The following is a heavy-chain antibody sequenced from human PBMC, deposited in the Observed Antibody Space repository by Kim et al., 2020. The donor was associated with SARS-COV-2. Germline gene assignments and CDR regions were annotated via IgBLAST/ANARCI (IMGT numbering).Heavy chain of an antibody. CDR3: AGGSGSGYSFDY. D-gene: IGHD3-22*01. V-gene: IGHV4-39*07. J-gene: IGHJ4*02. Sequence: SETLSLTCTVSGCSTSSSSYYWGWIRQPPGKGLEWIGSIFYSGSSYYNPSLKRRVTTSVDTSKNKFSLKLSSVTAADTAVYYCAGGSGSGYSFDYWGQGTLVTVSS. CDR1: GCSTSSSSYY. CDR2: IFYSGSS.